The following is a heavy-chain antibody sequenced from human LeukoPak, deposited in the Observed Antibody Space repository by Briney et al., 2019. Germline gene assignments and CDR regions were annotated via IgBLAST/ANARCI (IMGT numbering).Heavy chain of an antibody. CDR2: IYPGDSDT. D-gene: IGHD7-27*01. J-gene: IGHJ4*02. V-gene: IGHV5-51*01. CDR1: GYSFTSYW. Sequence: GESLQISCQGSGYSFTSYWIGWVRQMPGKGLEWMGIIYPGDSDTKYSPSFQGQVTISADKSISTAYLQWSSLKASDTAMYYCARHSNQLGIDYWGQGTLVTVSS. CDR3: ARHSNQLGIDY.